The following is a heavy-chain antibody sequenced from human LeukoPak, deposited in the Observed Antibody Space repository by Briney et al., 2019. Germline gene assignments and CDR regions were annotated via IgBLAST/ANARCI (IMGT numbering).Heavy chain of an antibody. V-gene: IGHV4-61*02. CDR3: ARSNPNCSGGSCRYYFDY. J-gene: IGHJ4*02. Sequence: KPSETLSLTCTVSGGSISSGSYYWSWIRQPAGKGLEWIGRIYTSGSTNYNPSLKSRVTISVDTSKNQFSLKLSSVTAADTAVYYCARSNPNCSGGSCRYYFDYWGQGTLVTVSS. D-gene: IGHD2-15*01. CDR1: GGSISSGSYY. CDR2: IYTSGST.